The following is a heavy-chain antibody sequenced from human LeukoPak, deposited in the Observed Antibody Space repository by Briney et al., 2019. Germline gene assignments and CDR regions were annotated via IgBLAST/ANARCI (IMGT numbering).Heavy chain of an antibody. CDR1: GGSISSGSYY. Sequence: ASETVSLTCTVSGGSISSGSYYWSWIRQPAGKGLEWIGRIYTSGSTNYNPSLKSRVTISVDTSKNQFSLKLSSVTVADTAVYYCVRDWEGFNFDIWGQGTMVTVSS. D-gene: IGHD1-26*01. CDR2: IYTSGST. J-gene: IGHJ3*02. CDR3: VRDWEGFNFDI. V-gene: IGHV4-61*02.